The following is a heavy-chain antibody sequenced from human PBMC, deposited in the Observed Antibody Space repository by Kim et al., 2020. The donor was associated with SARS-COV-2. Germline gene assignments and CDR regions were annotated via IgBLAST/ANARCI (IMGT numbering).Heavy chain of an antibody. Sequence: SETLSLTCAVSGGSISSGGYSWSWIRQPPGKGLEWIGYIYHSGSTYYNPSLKSRVTISVDRSKNQFSLKLSSVTAADTAVYYCARAGLDYDILTGPHYYFDYWGQGTLVTVSS. D-gene: IGHD3-9*01. CDR1: GGSISSGGYS. V-gene: IGHV4-30-2*01. CDR2: IYHSGST. CDR3: ARAGLDYDILTGPHYYFDY. J-gene: IGHJ4*02.